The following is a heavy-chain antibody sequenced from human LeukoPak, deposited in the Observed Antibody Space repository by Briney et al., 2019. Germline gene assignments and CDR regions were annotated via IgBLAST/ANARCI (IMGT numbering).Heavy chain of an antibody. CDR3: ATGYNYAFAY. Sequence: SQTLSLTCAISGDSVSSNTAAWNWSRQSPSRGLEWLGRTYYRSKWYNDYAVSVRSRITINPDTSKNQFSLQLSSVTPEDTAVYYCATGYNYAFAYWGQGNLVTVSS. D-gene: IGHD1-20*01. V-gene: IGHV6-1*01. CDR1: GDSVSSNTAA. CDR2: TYYRSKWYN. J-gene: IGHJ4*02.